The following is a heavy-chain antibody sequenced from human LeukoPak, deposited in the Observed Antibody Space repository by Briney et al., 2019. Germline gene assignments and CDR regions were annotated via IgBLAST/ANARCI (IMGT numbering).Heavy chain of an antibody. V-gene: IGHV7-4-1*02. J-gene: IGHJ4*02. CDR2: INTNTGNP. D-gene: IGHD6-6*01. Sequence: ASVKVSCKAPGYTFTSYAMNWVRQAPGQGLEWMGWINTNTGNPTYAQGFTGRFVFSLDTSVSTAYLQISSLKAEDTAVYYCARGARFSSSYYFDYWGQGTLVTVSS. CDR1: GYTFTSYA. CDR3: ARGARFSSSYYFDY.